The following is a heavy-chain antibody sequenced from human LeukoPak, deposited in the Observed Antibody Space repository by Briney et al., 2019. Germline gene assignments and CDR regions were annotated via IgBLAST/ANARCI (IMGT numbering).Heavy chain of an antibody. V-gene: IGHV1-46*01. CDR1: GYTFTSYY. Sequence: ASVKVSCKASGYTFTSYYMHWVRQAPGQGLEWMGIINPSGGSTSYAQKFQGRVTMTRDTSTSTVYMELNSLRSEDTAVYYCAREEVVPAAMPDSYYYYGMDVWGQGTTVTVSS. CDR2: INPSGGST. CDR3: AREEVVPAAMPDSYYYYGMDV. J-gene: IGHJ6*02. D-gene: IGHD2-2*01.